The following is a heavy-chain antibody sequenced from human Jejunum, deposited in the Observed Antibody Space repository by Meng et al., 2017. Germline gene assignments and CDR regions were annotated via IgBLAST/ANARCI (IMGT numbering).Heavy chain of an antibody. CDR1: GGSISDYY. Sequence: QVKLQPGGAGLLKPSETLSLTCAVYGGSISDYYWTWIRQPPGKGLEWIGEINDSGSTNYNPSLKSRVTISVATSKSQFYLRVRSVTAADTAVYYCARGNEYSNYGADFWGQGTLVTVSS. J-gene: IGHJ4*02. V-gene: IGHV4-34*01. CDR3: ARGNEYSNYGADF. CDR2: INDSGST. D-gene: IGHD4-11*01.